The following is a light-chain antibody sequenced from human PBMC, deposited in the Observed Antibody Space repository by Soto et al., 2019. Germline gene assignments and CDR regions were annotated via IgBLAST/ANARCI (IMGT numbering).Light chain of an antibody. Sequence: DIVLTQSPGTLSLSPGERATLYCRASQSVSSNHLAWYQQKPGQAPRLLIYGGSSRATGIPVRFSGSGSETDFTLTISSLEPEDFAVYYCQQRSKWVTFGRGTKV. CDR1: QSVSSNH. CDR3: QQRSKWVT. V-gene: IGKV3D-20*02. J-gene: IGKJ4*01. CDR2: GGS.